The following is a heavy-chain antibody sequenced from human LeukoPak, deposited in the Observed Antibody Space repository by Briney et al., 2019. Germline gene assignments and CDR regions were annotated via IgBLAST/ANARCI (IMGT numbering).Heavy chain of an antibody. J-gene: IGHJ4*02. CDR2: IAYDGNNK. CDR1: GFTFSSYT. CDR3: ARARGSTWPPHYFDC. Sequence: PGGSLRLSCAASGFTFSSYTMHWVRQAPGKGLEWVAIIAYDGNNKYYADSVRGRFTISRDNSKNTLYLQMNSLTLEDTAVYYCARARGSTWPPHYFDCWGQGTLVTVSS. D-gene: IGHD6-13*01. V-gene: IGHV3-30-3*01.